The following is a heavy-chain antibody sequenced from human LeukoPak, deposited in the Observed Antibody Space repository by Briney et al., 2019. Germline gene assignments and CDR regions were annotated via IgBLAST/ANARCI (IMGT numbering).Heavy chain of an antibody. J-gene: IGHJ6*02. CDR2: IWYDGSNK. V-gene: IGHV3-33*08. D-gene: IGHD6-13*01. CDR1: GFSSTSDW. CDR3: ARDGQQLAPYTMDV. Sequence: GGSLRLSCVASGFSSTSDWMTWVRQAPGKGLEWVAQIWYDGSNKYYTDSVKGRFTISRDNSESTLYLQMNSLRAEDTAAYYCARDGQQLAPYTMDVWGQGTTVTVSS.